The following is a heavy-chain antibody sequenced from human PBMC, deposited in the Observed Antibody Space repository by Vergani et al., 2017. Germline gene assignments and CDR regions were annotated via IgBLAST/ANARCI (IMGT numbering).Heavy chain of an antibody. Sequence: EVQLVESGGGSVQSGGSLLLSCVASGFSFNTYWMHWVRQVPGKGLMWVARIDEYGNRATYGDFETGRFTISRDNAKNTVFLQMNNLRADDAGVYYCVRTEXCTGIACNTRFDSWGQGALVTVSS. CDR3: VRTEXCTGIACNTRFDS. D-gene: IGHD2-8*02. CDR2: IDEYGNRA. CDR1: GFSFNTYW. V-gene: IGHV3-74*03. J-gene: IGHJ5*01.